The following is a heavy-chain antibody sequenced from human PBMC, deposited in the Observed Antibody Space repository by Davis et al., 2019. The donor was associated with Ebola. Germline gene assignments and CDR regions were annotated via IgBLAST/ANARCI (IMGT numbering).Heavy chain of an antibody. CDR3: ARGWLRSKFDY. CDR1: GDSVSSAT. D-gene: IGHD5-12*01. V-gene: IGHV6-1*01. CDR2: TYYYRSKWYI. Sequence: HSQTLSLTCAISGDSVSSATWNWIRQSPSRGLEWLGRTYYYRSKWYIDYAESVRGRIIINPDTSKNQLSLQVNSVTPEDTAVYYCARGWLRSKFDYWGRGTLVTVSS. J-gene: IGHJ4*02.